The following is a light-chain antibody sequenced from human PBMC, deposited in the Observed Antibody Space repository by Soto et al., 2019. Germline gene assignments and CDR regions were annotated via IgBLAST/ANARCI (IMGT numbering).Light chain of an antibody. CDR3: QQYRDSMGT. Sequence: EIVMTQSPATLSVSPEEKTTLSCRASQSVSSNLTCYQQTPGQAPRLLIYAASSRATGIPDRLSGSGSGTDFTLTICGLEPEDCGVYYCQQYRDSMGTFGQGSKGDLK. CDR1: QSVSSN. CDR2: AAS. V-gene: IGKV3-20*01. J-gene: IGKJ1*01.